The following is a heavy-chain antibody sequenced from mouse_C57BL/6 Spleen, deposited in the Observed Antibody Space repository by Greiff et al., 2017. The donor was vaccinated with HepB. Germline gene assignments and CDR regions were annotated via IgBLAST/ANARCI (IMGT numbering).Heavy chain of an antibody. CDR1: GFNIKDYY. CDR3: ALITTVVATDY. J-gene: IGHJ2*01. CDR2: IDPEDGET. D-gene: IGHD1-1*01. Sequence: VQLKQSGAELVKPGASVKLSCTASGFNIKDYYMHWVKQRTDQGLEWIGRIDPEDGETKYAPKFPDKATIPAGTSSNTAYLQLSSLTSDDTAVYYGALITTVVATDYWGQGTTLTVSS. V-gene: IGHV14-2*01.